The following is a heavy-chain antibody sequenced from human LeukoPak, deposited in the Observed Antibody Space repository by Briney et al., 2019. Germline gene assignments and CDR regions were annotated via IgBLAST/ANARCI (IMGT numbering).Heavy chain of an antibody. V-gene: IGHV3-30-3*01. J-gene: IGHJ4*02. CDR3: ARGSGSSAYYPVDY. Sequence: GSLRLSCAASGFTFSSNAMHWVRQAPGTGLEWVAVISYDGNNKYYADSVKGRFTISRDNSKNTLYLQMNSLRAEDTAVFYCARGSGSSAYYPVDYWGQGTLVTVSS. D-gene: IGHD3-22*01. CDR2: ISYDGNNK. CDR1: GFTFSSNA.